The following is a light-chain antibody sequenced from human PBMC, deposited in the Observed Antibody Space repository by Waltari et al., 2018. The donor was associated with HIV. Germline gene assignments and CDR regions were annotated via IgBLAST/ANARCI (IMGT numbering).Light chain of an antibody. Sequence: TQPASVSGFHGQSVTISCSGSDSDFGYCNFVSWYQQQPGKVPNVILFEVDTRCAGVVDRFPGARSGNMASLTIAALRTEDESTDYCASSTEVLTDVFGGGTK. J-gene: IGLJ2*01. V-gene: IGLV2-14*03. CDR3: ASSTEVLTDV. CDR1: DSDFGYCNF. CDR2: EVD.